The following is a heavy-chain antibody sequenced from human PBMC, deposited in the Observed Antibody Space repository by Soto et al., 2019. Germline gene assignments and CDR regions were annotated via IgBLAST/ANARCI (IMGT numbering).Heavy chain of an antibody. CDR3: AREPMVRDAHGFDI. CDR1: GYTFTGHY. CDR2: INPNSVGT. Sequence: GASVKVSCKASGYTFTGHYMHWVRQAPGQGLEWMGWINPNSVGTNYAQKFQGRVTMTRDTSISTAYMELSRLRSDDTAVYYCAREPMVRDAHGFDIWGQGTMVTVSS. J-gene: IGHJ3*02. D-gene: IGHD3-10*01. V-gene: IGHV1-2*02.